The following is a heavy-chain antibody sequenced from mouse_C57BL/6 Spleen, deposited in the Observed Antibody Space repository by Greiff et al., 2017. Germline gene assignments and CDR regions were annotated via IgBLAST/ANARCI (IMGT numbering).Heavy chain of an antibody. CDR3: ARGLYPDY. Sequence: VKLMESGAELVRPGTSVKVSCKASGYAFTNYLIEWVKQRPGQGLEWIGVINPGSGGTNYNEKFKGKATLTADKSSSTAYMQLSSLTSEDSAVYFCARGLYPDYWGQGTTLTVSS. J-gene: IGHJ2*01. CDR2: INPGSGGT. CDR1: GYAFTNYL. V-gene: IGHV1-54*01. D-gene: IGHD2-12*01.